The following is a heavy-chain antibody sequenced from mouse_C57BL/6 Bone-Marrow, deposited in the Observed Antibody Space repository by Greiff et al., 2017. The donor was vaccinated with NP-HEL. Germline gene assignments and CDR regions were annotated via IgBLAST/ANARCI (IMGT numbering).Heavy chain of an antibody. J-gene: IGHJ1*03. CDR2: IDPNSGGT. Sequence: VKLQQPGAELVKPGASVKLSCKASGYTFTSYWMHWVKQRPGRGLEWIGRIDPNSGGTTYNEKFKSKATLTVDKPSSTAYMQLSSLTSEDAAVYYCARTTTVVADWYFDVWGTGTTVTVSS. CDR3: ARTTTVVADWYFDV. CDR1: GYTFTSYW. V-gene: IGHV1-72*01. D-gene: IGHD1-1*01.